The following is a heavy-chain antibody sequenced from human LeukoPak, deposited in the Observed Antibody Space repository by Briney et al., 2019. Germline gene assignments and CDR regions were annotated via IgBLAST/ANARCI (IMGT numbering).Heavy chain of an antibody. CDR2: ISSNGGST. J-gene: IGHJ4*02. V-gene: IGHV3-64*01. CDR1: GFTFSSYA. D-gene: IGHD2-21*02. CDR3: AREAYPLAYCGGDCYYDY. Sequence: GGSLRLSCVVSGFTFSSYAMHWVRQAPGKGLEYVSAISSNGGSTYYANSVKGRFTISRDNSKNTLYLQMNSLRAEDTAVYYCAREAYPLAYCGGDCYYDYWGQGTLVTVSS.